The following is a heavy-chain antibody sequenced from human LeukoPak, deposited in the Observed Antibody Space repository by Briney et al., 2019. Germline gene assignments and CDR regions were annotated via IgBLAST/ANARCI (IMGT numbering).Heavy chain of an antibody. D-gene: IGHD5-24*01. CDR1: GFTFSSYA. Sequence: GGSLRLSCAASGFTFSSYAMSWVRQAPGKGLEWVSAISGSGGSTYYADSVKGRFTISRDNSKNTLYLQMNSLRAEDTAVYYFSKDRRRDGFNDAFDIWSQATMVTVSS. J-gene: IGHJ3*02. CDR3: SKDRRRDGFNDAFDI. CDR2: ISGSGGST. V-gene: IGHV3-23*01.